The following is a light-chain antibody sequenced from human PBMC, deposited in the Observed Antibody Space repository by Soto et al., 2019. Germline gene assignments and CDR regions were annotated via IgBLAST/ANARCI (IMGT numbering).Light chain of an antibody. V-gene: IGKV3-11*01. CDR3: HQCDSSPWT. CDR1: QNVRTF. CDR2: GAS. J-gene: IGKJ1*01. Sequence: ELVLTQSPATLSLSPGERATLSGRASQNVRTFLDWYQQKPGQAPRLLIYGASNRATGIPARFSGSGSGTDFTLTISRLEPEDFAVFYCHQCDSSPWTFGQGTKVDIK.